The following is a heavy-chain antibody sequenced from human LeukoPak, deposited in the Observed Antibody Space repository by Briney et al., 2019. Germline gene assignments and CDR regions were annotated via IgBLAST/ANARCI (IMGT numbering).Heavy chain of an antibody. Sequence: GASVKVSCKASGYTFTGYYMHWVRQAPGQGLEWMGWINPNSGGTNYAQKFQGRVTMTRDTSISTAYMELSRLRSDDTAVYYCARDPYDYVWGTIFDYWGQGTLVTVSS. CDR2: INPNSGGT. CDR3: ARDPYDYVWGTIFDY. CDR1: GYTFTGYY. J-gene: IGHJ4*02. D-gene: IGHD3-16*01. V-gene: IGHV1-2*02.